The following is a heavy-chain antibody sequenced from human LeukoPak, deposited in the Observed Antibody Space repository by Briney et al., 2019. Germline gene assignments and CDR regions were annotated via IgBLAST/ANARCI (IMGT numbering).Heavy chain of an antibody. V-gene: IGHV4-34*01. J-gene: IGHJ4*02. CDR3: ARDPRGTGG. Sequence: SETLSLTCAVYGGSFSGYYWSWIRQPPGKGLEWIGEINHSGSTNYNPSLKSRVTISVDTSKNQFSLKLSSVTAADTAVYYCARDPRGTGGWGQGTLVTVSS. CDR2: INHSGST. D-gene: IGHD3-10*01. CDR1: GGSFSGYY.